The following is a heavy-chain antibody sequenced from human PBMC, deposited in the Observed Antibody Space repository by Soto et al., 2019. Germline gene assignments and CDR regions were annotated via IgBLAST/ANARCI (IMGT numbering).Heavy chain of an antibody. J-gene: IGHJ6*02. CDR1: GFTFSSYW. CDR2: INSDGSST. V-gene: IGHV3-74*01. Sequence: GGSLRLSCAASGFTFSSYWMHWVRQAPGKGLVWVSRINSDGSSTSYADSVKGRFTISRDNAKTSLYLQMNSLRAEDTALYYCAKDRGSGSYAANYYYYGMDVWGQGTTVTVSS. CDR3: AKDRGSGSYAANYYYYGMDV. D-gene: IGHD3-10*01.